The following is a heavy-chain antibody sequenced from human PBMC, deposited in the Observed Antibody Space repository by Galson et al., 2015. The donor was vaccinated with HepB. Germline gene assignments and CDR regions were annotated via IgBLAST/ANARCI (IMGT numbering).Heavy chain of an antibody. CDR3: ATAWGTMVRGVKDAFDI. D-gene: IGHD3-10*01. CDR1: GYTLTGLS. Sequence: SVKVSCKVSGYTLTGLSMHWVRQAPGKGLEWMGGFDPEDGETIYAQKFQGRVTMTEDTSTDTAYMELSSLRSEDTAVYYCATAWGTMVRGVKDAFDIWGQGTMVTVSS. J-gene: IGHJ3*02. V-gene: IGHV1-24*01. CDR2: FDPEDGET.